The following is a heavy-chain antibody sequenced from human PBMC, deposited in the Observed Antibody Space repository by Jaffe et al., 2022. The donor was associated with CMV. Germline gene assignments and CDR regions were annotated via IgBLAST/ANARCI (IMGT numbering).Heavy chain of an antibody. V-gene: IGHV1-18*04. CDR3: ARDGTTLETMYYDFWSGYYSYYYMDV. CDR2: ISAYNGNT. Sequence: QVQLVQSGAEVKKPGASVKVSCKASGYTFTSYGISWVRQAPGQGLEWMGWISAYNGNTNYAQKLQGRVTMTTDTSTSTAYMELRSLRSDDTAVYYCARDGTTLETMYYDFWSGYYSYYYMDVWGKGTTVTVSS. D-gene: IGHD3-3*01. J-gene: IGHJ6*03. CDR1: GYTFTSYG.